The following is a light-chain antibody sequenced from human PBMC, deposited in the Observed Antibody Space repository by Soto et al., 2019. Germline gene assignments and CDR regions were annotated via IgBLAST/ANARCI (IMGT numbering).Light chain of an antibody. J-gene: IGKJ3*01. CDR1: QSVSSSY. CDR3: QQYGSSPRFI. Sequence: EIGLTQSPGPLSLSPGERDTLSCRASQSVSSSYLAWYQQKPGQAPRLLIYGASSRATGIPDRFSGSGSGTGFTLTISRLEPEDVAVYYCQQYGSSPRFIFGPGTKVDIK. V-gene: IGKV3-20*01. CDR2: GAS.